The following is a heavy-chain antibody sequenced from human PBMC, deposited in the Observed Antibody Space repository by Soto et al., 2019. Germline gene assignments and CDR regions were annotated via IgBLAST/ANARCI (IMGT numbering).Heavy chain of an antibody. V-gene: IGHV3-30*04. CDR3: VKDRSDTWSFDY. CDR2: VTPDGSLY. D-gene: IGHD2-8*02. J-gene: IGHJ4*02. Sequence: PGGSLRLACAASGFTFSDYPMHWVRQAPGKGLEWLAVVTPDGSLYPYGDSVKGRFSISRDNSRKTLYLQMNSLRPEDTAVYYCVKDRSDTWSFDYWGQGTLVTVSS. CDR1: GFTFSDYP.